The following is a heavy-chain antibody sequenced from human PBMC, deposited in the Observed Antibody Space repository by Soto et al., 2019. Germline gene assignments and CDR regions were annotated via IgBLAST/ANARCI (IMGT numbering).Heavy chain of an antibody. Sequence: PGGSLRLSCAASGFTFSNSSMNWVRQAPGKGLEWVSYISSSSSMIYYADSVKGRFIISRDNVKKSLSLQMNSLGDEDTAVYFCARGHGGYRLNWFDTWGQGTLVTVSS. J-gene: IGHJ5*02. CDR1: GFTFSNSS. CDR3: ARGHGGYRLNWFDT. V-gene: IGHV3-48*02. D-gene: IGHD6-25*01. CDR2: ISSSSSMI.